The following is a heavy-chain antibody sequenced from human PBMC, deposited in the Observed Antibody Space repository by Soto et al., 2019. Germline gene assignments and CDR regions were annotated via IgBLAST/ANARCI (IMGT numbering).Heavy chain of an antibody. Sequence: GGSLRLSCTASGFTFGDYAMGWFRQAPGKGLEWVGFIRSKAYGGTTEYAASVKGRFTISRDDSKSIAYLQMNSLKTEDTAVYYCTRDLGELQYYYYGMDVWGQGTTVTVSS. CDR2: IRSKAYGGTT. CDR1: GFTFGDYA. CDR3: TRDLGELQYYYYGMDV. D-gene: IGHD1-7*01. J-gene: IGHJ6*02. V-gene: IGHV3-49*03.